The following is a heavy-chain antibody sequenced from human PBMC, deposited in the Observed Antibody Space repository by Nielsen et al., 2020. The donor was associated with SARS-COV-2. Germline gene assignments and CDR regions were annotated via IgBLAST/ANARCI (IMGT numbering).Heavy chain of an antibody. CDR2: VSRDGSDT. CDR1: GFTFSSYW. V-gene: IGHV3-30*18. CDR3: AKDVWSGAHQIGPDY. Sequence: GGSLRLSCAASGFTFSSYWMHWVRQVAGKGLEWVAIVSRDGSDTFYVDSVKGRLTISRDNSKNTVYLQMNSLRAEDTAVYHCAKDVWSGAHQIGPDYWGQGTLVTVSS. D-gene: IGHD3-3*01. J-gene: IGHJ4*02.